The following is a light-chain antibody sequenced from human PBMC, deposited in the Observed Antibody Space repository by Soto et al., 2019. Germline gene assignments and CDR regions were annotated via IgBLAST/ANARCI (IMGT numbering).Light chain of an antibody. CDR1: RNVRSDF. J-gene: IGKJ1*01. Sequence: EIVLTQSPGTLSLSPGERATLSCRASRNVRSDFLAWYQQRPGQPPRLLIYGTSSRATGIPDRFSGSGSGTDFTLTITSLGPEDFAVYYCQQYGRTFGQGTKVEIK. V-gene: IGKV3-20*01. CDR2: GTS. CDR3: QQYGRT.